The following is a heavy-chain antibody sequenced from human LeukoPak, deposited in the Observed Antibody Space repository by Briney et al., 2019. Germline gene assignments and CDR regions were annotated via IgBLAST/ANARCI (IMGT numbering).Heavy chain of an antibody. J-gene: IGHJ6*02. CDR2: IYYNGST. V-gene: IGHV4-39*01. CDR3: ARRSADYYYYGMDV. CDR1: GGSISSSSYY. Sequence: SETLSLTCTVSGGSISSSSYYWGWIRQPPGKGLEWIGSIYYNGSTYYNPSLKSRVTISVDTSKNQFSLKLSSVTAADTAVYYCARRSADYYYYGMDVWGQGTMVTVSS.